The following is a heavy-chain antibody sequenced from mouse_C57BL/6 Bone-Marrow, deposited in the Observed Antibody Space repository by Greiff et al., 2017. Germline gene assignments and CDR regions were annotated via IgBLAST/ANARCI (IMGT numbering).Heavy chain of an antibody. V-gene: IGHV2-9-1*01. CDR1: GFSLTSSA. J-gene: IGHJ3*01. CDR3: ARLYDYVAWFAY. D-gene: IGHD2-4*01. CDR2: RWTGGGT. Sequence: QVQLKESGPGLVAPSQSLSITCTVSGFSLTSSAISWVRQPPGKGLEWLGVRWTGGGTNYNSALKSRLSISKDNSKSQVFLKMNSLQTDDTARYYCARLYDYVAWFAYWGQGTLVTVSA.